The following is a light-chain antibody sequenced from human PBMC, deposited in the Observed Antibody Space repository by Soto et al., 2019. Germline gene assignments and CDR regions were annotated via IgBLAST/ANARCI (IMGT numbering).Light chain of an antibody. CDR3: QQYGSSPLT. V-gene: IGKV3-20*01. J-gene: IGKJ3*01. Sequence: EIVLTQSPGTLSLSPGERATLSCRASQRVSSSYLAWYQQKPGQAPRLLFYVASSRATGIPDRFSGSGSGTDFTLTISRLEPEDVAVYYCQQYGSSPLTFGHGTKVDIK. CDR1: QRVSSSY. CDR2: VAS.